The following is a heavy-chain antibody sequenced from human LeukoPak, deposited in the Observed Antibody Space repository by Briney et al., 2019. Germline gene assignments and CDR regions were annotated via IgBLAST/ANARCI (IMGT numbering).Heavy chain of an antibody. J-gene: IGHJ4*02. CDR2: LTDSGANT. CDR3: AKGTLRSCSGSICYPFDY. V-gene: IGHV3-23*01. CDR1: GFTFSSYA. Sequence: GGSLRLSCAAPGFTFSSYAMSWVRHAPGKALEWVSALTDSGANTYYAGSVKGRFTISRDNSMNTLYLQMNGLGAEDTAVYYCAKGTLRSCSGSICYPFDYWGQGTLVTVSS. D-gene: IGHD2-15*01.